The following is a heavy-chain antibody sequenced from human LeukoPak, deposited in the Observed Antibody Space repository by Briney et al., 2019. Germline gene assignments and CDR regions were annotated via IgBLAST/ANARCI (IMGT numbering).Heavy chain of an antibody. Sequence: GGSLRLSCAASGFKFSDYYMSWVRQAPGKGLEWISYISSRGSTIDYADSVKGRFTVSRDDAKNSLYLQMNSLRAEDTAVYYCARDQNYGDYEPFDYWGQGTLVAVSP. CDR3: ARDQNYGDYEPFDY. J-gene: IGHJ4*02. CDR1: GFKFSDYY. CDR2: ISSRGSTI. D-gene: IGHD4-17*01. V-gene: IGHV3-11*01.